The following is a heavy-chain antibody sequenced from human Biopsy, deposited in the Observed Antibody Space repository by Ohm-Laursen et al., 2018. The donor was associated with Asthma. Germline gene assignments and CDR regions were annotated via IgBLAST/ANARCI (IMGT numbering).Heavy chain of an antibody. V-gene: IGHV1-3*01. CDR2: INAGNGNT. CDR3: ARTYYDFLTGQVNDVFAI. Sequence: VKVPCKASGYTFINYAIHWVRQAPGQRLEWMGWINAGNGNTKYSQKFQGRVTITRDTSASTAYMDLSSLRSEDTAVYYCARTYYDFLTGQVNDVFAIWGQGTMVTVSS. D-gene: IGHD3-9*01. J-gene: IGHJ3*02. CDR1: GYTFINYA.